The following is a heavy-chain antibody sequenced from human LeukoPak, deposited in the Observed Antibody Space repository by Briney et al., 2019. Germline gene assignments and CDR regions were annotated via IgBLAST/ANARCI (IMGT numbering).Heavy chain of an antibody. V-gene: IGHV3-23*01. CDR1: GFTFSSYG. J-gene: IGHJ4*02. CDR2: ISGSGGST. Sequence: GGSLRLSCAASGFTFSSYGMSWVRQAPGKGLEWVSAISGSGGSTYYADSVKGRFTISRDNSKNTLYLQMNSLRAEDTAVYYCARGDENDRFDYWGQGTLVTVSS. CDR3: ARGDENDRFDY. D-gene: IGHD3-16*01.